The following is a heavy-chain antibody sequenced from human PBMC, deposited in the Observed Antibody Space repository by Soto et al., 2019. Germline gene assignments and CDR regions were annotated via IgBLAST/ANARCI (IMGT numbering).Heavy chain of an antibody. V-gene: IGHV1-24*01. CDR3: ATLNSDLGLSRNYLNYFDY. CDR1: GYTLTELS. J-gene: IGHJ4*02. D-gene: IGHD3-16*01. Sequence: SVKVSCKVSGYTLTELSMHWVRQAPGKGLEWMGGFDPEDADTIYAQKFQGRVTMTEDTSTDTAYMELRILRPADTAVSYRATLNSDLGLSRNYLNYFDYWPQGTLVTVSS. CDR2: FDPEDADT.